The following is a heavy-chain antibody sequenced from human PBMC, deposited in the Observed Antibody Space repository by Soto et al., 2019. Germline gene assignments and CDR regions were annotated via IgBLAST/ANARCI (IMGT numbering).Heavy chain of an antibody. D-gene: IGHD6-19*01. CDR3: AKVGYSSPMGYYYGMDV. J-gene: IGHJ6*02. CDR1: RVAFSKFI. Sequence: QAQLEQSGGEVKKPGSSVKVSCKASRVAFSKFIVPWVRQAPGLGLEWVGGIIPIFGTANYAQKFQGRVTITADESTSTSYMEVNNLRSEDTAVYYCAKVGYSSPMGYYYGMDVCGQGTTVTVSS. V-gene: IGHV1-69*01. CDR2: IIPIFGTA.